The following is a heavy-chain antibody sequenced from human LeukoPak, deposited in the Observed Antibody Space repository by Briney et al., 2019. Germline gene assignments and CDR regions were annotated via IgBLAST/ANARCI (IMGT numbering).Heavy chain of an antibody. CDR1: GGSLSSSSYY. Sequence: SETLSLTCTVSGGSLSSSSYYWGWIRQPPGKGLEWIGSIYYSGSTYHNPSLKSRVTISVDTSKNQFSLKLSSVTAADTAVYYCARDRGRWKLRFYYGMDVWGQGTTVTVSS. CDR3: ARDRGRWKLRFYYGMDV. CDR2: IYYSGST. J-gene: IGHJ6*02. V-gene: IGHV4-39*07. D-gene: IGHD1-26*01.